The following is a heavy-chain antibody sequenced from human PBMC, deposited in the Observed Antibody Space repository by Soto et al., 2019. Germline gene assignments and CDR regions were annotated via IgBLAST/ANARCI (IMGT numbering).Heavy chain of an antibody. CDR3: TTNPSYSSSWSPVNY. CDR1: GFTFTYAW. CDR2: IKSKTDGGTT. V-gene: IGHV3-15*07. J-gene: IGHJ4*02. Sequence: EVQLVESGGGLVQPGGSLRLSCAASGFTFTYAWMNWVRQAPGKGLEWVGRIKSKTDGGTTDYAAPVKGRFTISRDDSKNMLYLQMNSLKTVDTAVYYCTTNPSYSSSWSPVNYWGQGTLVTVSS. D-gene: IGHD6-13*01.